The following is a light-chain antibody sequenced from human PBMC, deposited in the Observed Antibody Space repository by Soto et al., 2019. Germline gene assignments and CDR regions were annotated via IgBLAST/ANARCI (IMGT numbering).Light chain of an antibody. Sequence: EIVMTQYPATLSVSPGERATLSCRATQSVSTNLAWYQQKPGQAPRLLIYGASTRATGIPARFSGSGSGTEFTLTISSLQSEDFAVYYCQQYNKWPRITFGQGTRLEVK. V-gene: IGKV3-15*01. CDR3: QQYNKWPRIT. J-gene: IGKJ5*01. CDR2: GAS. CDR1: QSVSTN.